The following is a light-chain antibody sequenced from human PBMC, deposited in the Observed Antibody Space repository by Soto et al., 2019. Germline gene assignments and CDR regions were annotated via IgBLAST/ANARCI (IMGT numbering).Light chain of an antibody. CDR1: QGISNY. Sequence: DIQMTQSPSSLSASVGDRVTITCRASQGISNYLAWFQQRPGKAPKPLMYGAYTLQSGVPSKCSGSGYGTYFTLTIDSLEPEDFATYYCQQYSDYLWTFGPGTRVEI. V-gene: IGKV1-16*02. CDR2: GAY. CDR3: QQYSDYLWT. J-gene: IGKJ1*01.